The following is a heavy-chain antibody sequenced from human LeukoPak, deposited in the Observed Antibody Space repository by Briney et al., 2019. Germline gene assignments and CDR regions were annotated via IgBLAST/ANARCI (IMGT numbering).Heavy chain of an antibody. Sequence: ASETLSLACTVSGGSISSYYWSWTRQPAGGGLEWIGRLHTSGSTHYNPSLKSRVTMLVDTSKNQFSLKLSSVTAADTVVYYCARDFGYGDYFFDDWGQGTLVTVSS. CDR2: LHTSGST. CDR1: GGSISSYY. V-gene: IGHV4-4*07. CDR3: ARDFGYGDYFFDD. J-gene: IGHJ4*02. D-gene: IGHD4-17*01.